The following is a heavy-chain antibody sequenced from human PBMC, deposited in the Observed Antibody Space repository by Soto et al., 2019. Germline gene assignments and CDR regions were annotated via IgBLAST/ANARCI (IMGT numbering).Heavy chain of an antibody. J-gene: IGHJ6*02. D-gene: IGHD3-10*01. Sequence: PGGSLRLSCAASGFTFSSYGMHWVRQAPGKGLEWVAVIWYDGSNKYYADSVKGRFTISRDNSKNTLYLQMNSLRAEDTAVYYWARADDQRGDNYSSGMDAGAKGPRSPSP. CDR1: GFTFSSYG. CDR2: IWYDGSNK. CDR3: ARADDQRGDNYSSGMDA. V-gene: IGHV3-33*01.